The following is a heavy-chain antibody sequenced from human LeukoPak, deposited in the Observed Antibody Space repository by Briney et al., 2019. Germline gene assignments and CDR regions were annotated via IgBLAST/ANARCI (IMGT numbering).Heavy chain of an antibody. D-gene: IGHD2-15*01. J-gene: IGHJ5*02. CDR1: GGSFSGYY. CDR3: TRGLRLGYCSGGSCYYWFDP. CDR2: INHSGST. V-gene: IGHV4-34*01. Sequence: PSETLSLTCAVYGGSFSGYYWSWIRQPPGKGLEWIAEINHSGSTNYNPSLQSRVTISADTSKNQFSLNLRSVIAADTAVYYCTRGLRLGYCSGGSCYYWFDPWGQGTRVTVSS.